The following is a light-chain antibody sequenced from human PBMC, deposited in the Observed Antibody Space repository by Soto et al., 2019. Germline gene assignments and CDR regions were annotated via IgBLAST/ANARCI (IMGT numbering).Light chain of an antibody. CDR3: TSYTGSNTLEV. CDR2: GVN. V-gene: IGLV2-14*03. CDR1: SSDIGAYSY. J-gene: IGLJ1*01. Sequence: QSVLTQPASVSGSPGQSITISCTGTSSDIGAYSYVSWYRQHPGKAPQLLIYGVNNRPSGVSHRFSGSKSGNTASLTISGLQSEDEADYFCTSYTGSNTLEVFGPGTKVTVL.